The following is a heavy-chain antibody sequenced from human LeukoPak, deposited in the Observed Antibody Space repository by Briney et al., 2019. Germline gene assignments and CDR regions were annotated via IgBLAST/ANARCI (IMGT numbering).Heavy chain of an antibody. CDR3: ARRRLYSDNSGHAFDI. CDR1: GFTFSDYY. V-gene: IGHV3-11*01. CDR2: ISSGT. Sequence: TGGSLRLSCAASGFTFSDYYMSWIRQAPGKGLEWAAYISSGTYYADSVKGRFTISRDNAKNSLYLQMNSLRAEDTAVYYCARRRLYSDNSGHAFDIWGQGTMVTVSS. J-gene: IGHJ3*02. D-gene: IGHD3-22*01.